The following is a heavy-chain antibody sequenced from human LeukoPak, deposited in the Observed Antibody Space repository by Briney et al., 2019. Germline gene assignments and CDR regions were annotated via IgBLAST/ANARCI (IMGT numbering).Heavy chain of an antibody. V-gene: IGHV3-15*01. CDR2: IKSKTDGGTT. J-gene: IGHJ4*02. CDR1: GFTFSNAW. CDR3: TTMTYYGDYFDY. Sequence: TPGGSLRLSCAASGFTFSNAWMNWVRQAPGKGLEWVGRIKSKTDGGTTDYAAPVKGRFTISRDDSKNTLYLQMNSLKTEDTAVYYRTTMTYYGDYFDYWGQGTLVTVSS. D-gene: IGHD3-3*01.